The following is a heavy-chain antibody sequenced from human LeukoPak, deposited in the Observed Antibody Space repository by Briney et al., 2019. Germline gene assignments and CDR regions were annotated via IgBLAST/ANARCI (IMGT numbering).Heavy chain of an antibody. CDR2: ISYDGSNK. Sequence: GGSLRLSCAASGFTFSSYGMHWVRQAPGKGLEWVAVISYDGSNKYYADSVKGRFTISRGNSKNTLYLQMNSLRAEDTAVYYCAKLVVAATLVDYWGQGTLVTVSS. CDR3: AKLVVAATLVDY. J-gene: IGHJ4*02. CDR1: GFTFSSYG. V-gene: IGHV3-30*18. D-gene: IGHD2-15*01.